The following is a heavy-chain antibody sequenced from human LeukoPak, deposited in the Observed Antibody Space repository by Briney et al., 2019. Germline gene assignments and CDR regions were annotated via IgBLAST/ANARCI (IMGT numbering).Heavy chain of an antibody. Sequence: GGSLRLSCAASGFIFSNFWMHWVRQVPGKGLVWVSHINSDGRTTDYADSVRGRFTISRDNAKNSLYLQMNSLRAEDTAVYYCARGFDPWGQGTLVTVSS. J-gene: IGHJ5*02. CDR3: ARGFDP. CDR2: INSDGRTT. CDR1: GFIFSNFW. V-gene: IGHV3-74*01.